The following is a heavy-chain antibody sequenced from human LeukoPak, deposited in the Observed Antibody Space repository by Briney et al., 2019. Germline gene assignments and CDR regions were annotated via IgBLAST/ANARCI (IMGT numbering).Heavy chain of an antibody. V-gene: IGHV3-21*01. Sequence: GGSLRLSCAASGFTFSSYSMNWVRQAPGKGLEWVSSISSSSYIYYADSVKGRFTISRDNAKNSLYLQMNSLRAEDTAVYYCARDSSLGYYDSSGYPPSFDYWGQGTLVTVSS. CDR1: GFTFSSYS. CDR3: ARDSSLGYYDSSGYPPSFDY. J-gene: IGHJ4*02. CDR2: ISSSSYI. D-gene: IGHD3-22*01.